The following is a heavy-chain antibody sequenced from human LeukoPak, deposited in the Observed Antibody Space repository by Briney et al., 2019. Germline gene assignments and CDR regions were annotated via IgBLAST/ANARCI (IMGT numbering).Heavy chain of an antibody. CDR2: ISGGTT. CDR1: GFTISSYG. J-gene: IGHJ2*01. CDR3: ARELVSLGTGYFDL. Sequence: GGSLRLSCAASGFTISSYGMSWVRQAPGKGLEWVSSISGGTTYYADSVKGRFTISRDNSNNTLHLQMNSLRAEDTAIYYCARELVSLGTGYFDLWGRGTLVTVSS. V-gene: IGHV3-23*01. D-gene: IGHD7-27*01.